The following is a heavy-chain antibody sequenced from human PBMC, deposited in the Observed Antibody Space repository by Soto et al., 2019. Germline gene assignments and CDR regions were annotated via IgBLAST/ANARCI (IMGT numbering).Heavy chain of an antibody. CDR1: GFTFSSYA. V-gene: IGHV3-23*01. D-gene: IGHD5-18*01. CDR3: GDDYTGMVTAEFGY. CDR2: ISGSGGST. J-gene: IGHJ4*02. Sequence: GGSLRLSCAASGFTFSSYAMSWVRQAPGKGLEWVSAISGSGGSTYYADSVKGRFTISRDNSKNTLYLQMNSLRAEDTAVYYFGDDYTGMVTAEFGYRRRGRLVGVSS.